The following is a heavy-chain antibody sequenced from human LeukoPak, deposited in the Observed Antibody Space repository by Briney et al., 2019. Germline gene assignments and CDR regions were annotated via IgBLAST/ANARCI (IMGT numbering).Heavy chain of an antibody. CDR2: ISSSSSYI. D-gene: IGHD2-2*01. J-gene: IGHJ4*02. CDR1: GFTFSSYS. V-gene: IGHV3-21*04. CDR3: ASLPLYCSSTSCSRNFDY. Sequence: PGGSLRLSCAASGFTFSSYSMNWVRQAPGKGLGWVSSISSSSSYIYYADSVKGRFTISRDNAKNSLYLQMNSLRAEDTAVYYCASLPLYCSSTSCSRNFDYWGQGTLVTVSS.